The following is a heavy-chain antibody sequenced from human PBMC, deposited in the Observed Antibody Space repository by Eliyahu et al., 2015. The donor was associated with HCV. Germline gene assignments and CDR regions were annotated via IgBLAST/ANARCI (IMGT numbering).Heavy chain of an antibody. J-gene: IGHJ6*02. D-gene: IGHD5-24*01. Sequence: QVQLVESGGGVVQPGRSLRLSCAASGFPFSSXXMHWVRQAPGXGLEXVAVISXDGSNKYYADXVKGXFTISRDNSKNTLYLQMNSLRAEDTAVYYCANLGLEMATIESYYYYGMDVWGQGTTVTVSS. CDR1: GFPFSSXX. CDR3: ANLGLEMATIESYYYYGMDV. CDR2: ISXDGSNK. V-gene: IGHV3-30*18.